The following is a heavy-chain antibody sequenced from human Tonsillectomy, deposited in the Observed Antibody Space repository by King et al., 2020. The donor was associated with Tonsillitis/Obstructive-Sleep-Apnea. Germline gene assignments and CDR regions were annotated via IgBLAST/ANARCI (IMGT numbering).Heavy chain of an antibody. Sequence: VQLVQSGAEVKKPGSSVKLSCKASGGTFSSYDISWVRQAPGQGLEWMGGIIPIFGTANYAQKFQGRVTITADESTGTAYMELSSLRSEDTAVYYCARSVATIDYYYYHYMDVWGKGTTVTVSS. CDR3: ARSVATIDYYYYHYMDV. J-gene: IGHJ6*03. CDR1: GGTFSSYD. V-gene: IGHV1-69*12. CDR2: IIPIFGTA. D-gene: IGHD5-12*01.